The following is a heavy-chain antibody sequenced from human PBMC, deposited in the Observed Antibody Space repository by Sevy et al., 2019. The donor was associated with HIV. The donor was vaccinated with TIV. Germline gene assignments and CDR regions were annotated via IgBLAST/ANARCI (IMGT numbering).Heavy chain of an antibody. V-gene: IGHV3-33*01. D-gene: IGHD3-22*01. CDR2: IWYAESNK. CDR1: GFTFSSYG. J-gene: IGHJ3*02. CDR3: ARGGYYYDSSGYYYDYAFDI. Sequence: GGSLRLSCAASGFTFSSYGMHWVRQAPGKGLEGVAVIWYAESNKYYADSVKGRFTISRDNSKNTLYLQMNSLKAENTAVYYCARGGYYYDSSGYYYDYAFDIWGQGTMVTVSS.